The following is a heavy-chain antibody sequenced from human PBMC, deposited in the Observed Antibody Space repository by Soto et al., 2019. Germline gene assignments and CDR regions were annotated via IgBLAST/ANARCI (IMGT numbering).Heavy chain of an antibody. CDR2: MSYDGSNK. J-gene: IGHJ4*02. D-gene: IGHD6-19*01. CDR3: ARGGIHVAGKDY. CDR1: GFTFSNYA. Sequence: QVHLVESGGGVVQPGRSLRLSCAASGFTFSNYAMHWVRQAPGKGLEWVTVMSYDGSNKYYADSLKGRFTISRDNSKNTLYLQMNSLRAEDTAVYYCARGGIHVAGKDYWGQGTLVTVSS. V-gene: IGHV3-30*04.